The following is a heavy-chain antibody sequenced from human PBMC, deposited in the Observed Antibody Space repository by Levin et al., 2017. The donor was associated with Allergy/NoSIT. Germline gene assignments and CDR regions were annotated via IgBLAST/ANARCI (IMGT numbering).Heavy chain of an antibody. CDR2: IIPIFGTA. V-gene: IGHV1-69*06. CDR3: AREAKLGYCSGGSCYPGLAFDS. Sequence: SVKVSCKASGGTFSSYAISWVRQAPGQGLEWMGGIIPIFGTANYAQKFQGRVTITADKSTSTAYMELSSLRSEDTAVYYCAREAKLGYCSGGSCYPGLAFDSWGQGTMVTVSS. J-gene: IGHJ3*02. D-gene: IGHD2-15*01. CDR1: GGTFSSYA.